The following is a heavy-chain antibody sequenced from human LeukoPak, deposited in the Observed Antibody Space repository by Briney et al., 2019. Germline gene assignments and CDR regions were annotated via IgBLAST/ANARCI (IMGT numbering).Heavy chain of an antibody. Sequence: SETLSLTCTVSGGSISSYYWSWIRQPPGKGLEWIGYIYYSGGTNYNPSLKSRVTISVDTSKNQFSLKLSSVTAADTAVYYCAGSVGSGYYGYYYYYYMDVWGKGTTVTVSS. CDR2: IYYSGGT. CDR3: AGSVGSGYYGYYYYYYMDV. V-gene: IGHV4-59*01. D-gene: IGHD3-3*01. J-gene: IGHJ6*03. CDR1: GGSISSYY.